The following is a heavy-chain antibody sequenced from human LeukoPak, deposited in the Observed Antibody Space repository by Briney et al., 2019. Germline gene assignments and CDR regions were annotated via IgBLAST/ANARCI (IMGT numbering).Heavy chain of an antibody. D-gene: IGHD3-9*01. Sequence: SETLSLTCTVSGGSISSYYWSWIRQPPGKGLEWIGYIYYSGSTNYNPSLKSRVTISVDTSKNQFSLKLSSVTAADTAVYYCARVRPYYDILTGYSRGAFDIWGQGTMVTVSS. V-gene: IGHV4-59*01. J-gene: IGHJ3*02. CDR3: ARVRPYYDILTGYSRGAFDI. CDR2: IYYSGST. CDR1: GGSISSYY.